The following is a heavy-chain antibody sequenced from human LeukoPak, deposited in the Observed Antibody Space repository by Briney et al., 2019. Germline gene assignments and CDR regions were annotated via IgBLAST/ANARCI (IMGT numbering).Heavy chain of an antibody. D-gene: IGHD3-9*01. CDR3: ARDLIELRYFDWLTGYYYGMDV. CDR2: ISAYNGNT. CDR1: GYTFTSYG. J-gene: IGHJ6*02. Sequence: ASVTVSCKASGYTFTSYGISWVRQAPGQGLEWMGWISAYNGNTNYAQKLQGRVTMTTDTSTSTAYMELRSLRSDDTAVYYCARDLIELRYFDWLTGYYYGMDVWGQGTTVTVSS. V-gene: IGHV1-18*01.